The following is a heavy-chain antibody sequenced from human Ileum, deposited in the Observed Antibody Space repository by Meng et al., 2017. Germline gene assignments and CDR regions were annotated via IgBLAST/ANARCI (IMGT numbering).Heavy chain of an antibody. V-gene: IGHV1-69*02. CDR1: GGTFYSYT. Sequence: QVQLVQSGAEVKKPGSSVKVSCKASGGTFYSYTISWVRQAPGQGLEWMVRIIPVLDVAKHAQKFQGRVTIIADKSTSTSHMELSNLRSEDTGVYYCASESPNSSGAHEDWGQGTLVTVSS. D-gene: IGHD3-22*01. CDR2: IIPVLDVA. J-gene: IGHJ4*02. CDR3: ASESPNSSGAHED.